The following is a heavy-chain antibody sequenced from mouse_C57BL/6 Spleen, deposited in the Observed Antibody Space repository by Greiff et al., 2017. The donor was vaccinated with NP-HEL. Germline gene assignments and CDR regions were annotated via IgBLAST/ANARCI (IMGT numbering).Heavy chain of an antibody. CDR3: SSGGDNWGPDY. J-gene: IGHJ4*01. CDR1: GYAFTSYD. Sequence: VQLQQSGPELVKPGASVKLSCKASGYAFTSYDINWVKQRPGKGLEWIGRIYPGDGGTKYNGKFKGKATLTVDTSSSTAYMQLRSLTCEDSADYVCSSGGDNWGPDYWGQGTTLTVSS. CDR2: IYPGDGGT. V-gene: IGHV1-85*01.